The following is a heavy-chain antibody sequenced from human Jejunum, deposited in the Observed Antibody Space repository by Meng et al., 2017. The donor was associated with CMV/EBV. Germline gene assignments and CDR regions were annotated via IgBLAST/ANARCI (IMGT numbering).Heavy chain of an antibody. CDR2: INGDGTTS. Sequence: FTFSGDWRNWVRQAPGKGLMLVSRINGDGTTSGYADSVKGRFTISRDNANNMLYLQLDSLRAEDTAVYYCVTNVYCSGGGCRNYWGQGTLVTVSS. CDR3: VTNVYCSGGGCRNY. CDR1: FTFSGDW. J-gene: IGHJ4*02. V-gene: IGHV3-74*01. D-gene: IGHD2-15*01.